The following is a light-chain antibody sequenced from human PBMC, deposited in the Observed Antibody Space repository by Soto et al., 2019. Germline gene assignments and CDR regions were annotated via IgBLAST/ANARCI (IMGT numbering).Light chain of an antibody. V-gene: IGKV1-27*01. CDR1: QGISRY. Sequence: DIQMTQSPSSLSASVGDRVTITCRASQGISRYLAWYQQKPGKDPKLLIYAASTLQSGVPSRFSGSGSGTDFTLTISSLQPEDVATYYCQKYNSAPRTFGPGTKVDIK. CDR2: AAS. CDR3: QKYNSAPRT. J-gene: IGKJ3*01.